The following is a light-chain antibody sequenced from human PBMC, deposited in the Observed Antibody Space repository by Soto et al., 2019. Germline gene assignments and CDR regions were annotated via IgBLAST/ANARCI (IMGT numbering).Light chain of an antibody. V-gene: IGKV1-39*01. CDR3: QQSYSTPPYT. CDR1: QSISSY. J-gene: IGKJ2*01. CDR2: AAS. Sequence: DIQMTQSPSSLSASVGDRVTITCRASQSISSYLNWYQQKPGKAPKLLIYAASSLQSGVPSRFSGSGSGTDFTLTISSLQNEDFANHYCQQSYSTPPYTFGQGTKVDIK.